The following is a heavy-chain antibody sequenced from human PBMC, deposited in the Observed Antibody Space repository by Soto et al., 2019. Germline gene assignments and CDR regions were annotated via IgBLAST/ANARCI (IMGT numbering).Heavy chain of an antibody. J-gene: IGHJ6*02. CDR3: ARNPDIVVVPAAFHGMDV. V-gene: IGHV1-8*01. CDR1: GYTFTSYD. Sequence: VASVKVSCKASGYTFTSYDINWVRQATGQGLEWMGWMNPNSGNTGYAQKFQGRVTMTRNTSISTAYMELSSLRSEDTAVYYCARNPDIVVVPAAFHGMDVWGQGTTVTVSS. D-gene: IGHD2-2*01. CDR2: MNPNSGNT.